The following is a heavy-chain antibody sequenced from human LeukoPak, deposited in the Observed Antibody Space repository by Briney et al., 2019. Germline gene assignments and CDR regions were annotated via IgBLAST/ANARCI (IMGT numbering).Heavy chain of an antibody. CDR1: GGTFSSYT. D-gene: IGHD3-16*01. Sequence: VASVKVSCKASGGTFSSYTISWVRQAPGQGREWMGRIIPILGIANYAQKFQGRVTITADKSTSTAYMELSSLRSEDTAVYYCARIGRWGPQVDYWGQGTLVTVSS. CDR3: ARIGRWGPQVDY. V-gene: IGHV1-69*02. CDR2: IIPILGIA. J-gene: IGHJ4*02.